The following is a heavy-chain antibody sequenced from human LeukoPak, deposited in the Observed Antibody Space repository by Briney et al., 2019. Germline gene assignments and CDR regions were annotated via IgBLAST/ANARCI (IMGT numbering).Heavy chain of an antibody. CDR1: GYTFTSYY. V-gene: IGHV1-46*01. J-gene: IGHJ6*02. D-gene: IGHD7-27*01. Sequence: ASVKVSCKASGYTFTSYYMHWVRQAPGQGLEWMGIINPSGCSTSYAQKFQGRVTMTRDTSTSTVYMELSSLRSEDTAVYYCARDGESPVSYHYYYYGMDVWGQGTTVTVSS. CDR3: ARDGESPVSYHYYYYGMDV. CDR2: INPSGCST.